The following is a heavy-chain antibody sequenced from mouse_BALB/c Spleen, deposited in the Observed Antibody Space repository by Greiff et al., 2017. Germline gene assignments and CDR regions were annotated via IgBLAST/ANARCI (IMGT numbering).Heavy chain of an antibody. CDR3: ARGARSYGHYAMDY. D-gene: IGHD1-1*02. Sequence: EVQRVESGGDLVKPGGSRKLSCAASGFTFSSFGMHWVRQAPEKGLEWVAYISSGSSTIYYADTVKGRFTISRDNPKNTLFLQMTSLRSEDTAMYYCARGARSYGHYAMDYWGQGTSVTVSS. V-gene: IGHV5-17*02. CDR2: ISSGSSTI. CDR1: GFTFSSFG. J-gene: IGHJ4*01.